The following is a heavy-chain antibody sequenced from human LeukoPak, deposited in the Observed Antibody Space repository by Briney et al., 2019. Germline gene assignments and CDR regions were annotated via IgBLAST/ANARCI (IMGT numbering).Heavy chain of an antibody. Sequence: GGSLRLSCAASGFTFCGSAMHWVRQASGKGLEWVGRIRSKANSYATAYAASVKGRFTISGDDSKNTAYLQMNSLKTEDTAVYYCTRTGDPAMVTDYWGQGTLVTVSS. D-gene: IGHD5-18*01. V-gene: IGHV3-73*01. CDR2: IRSKANSYAT. CDR1: GFTFCGSA. CDR3: TRTGDPAMVTDY. J-gene: IGHJ4*02.